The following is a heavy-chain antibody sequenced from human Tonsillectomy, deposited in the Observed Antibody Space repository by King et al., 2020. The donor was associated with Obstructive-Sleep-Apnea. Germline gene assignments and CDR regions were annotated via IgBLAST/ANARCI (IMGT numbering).Heavy chain of an antibody. CDR2: IYYRGST. CDR3: ARQYCGGDCSFDF. Sequence: QLQESGPGLVKPSETLSLTCTVSGGSISSYYWSWIRQPPGKGLEWIGYIYYRGSTNYNPSLKSRVTISVDTSKNQFSLKLSSVTAADTAVYYCARQYCGGDCSFDFWGQGTLVTVSS. D-gene: IGHD2-21*02. V-gene: IGHV4-59*08. CDR1: GGSISSYY. J-gene: IGHJ4*02.